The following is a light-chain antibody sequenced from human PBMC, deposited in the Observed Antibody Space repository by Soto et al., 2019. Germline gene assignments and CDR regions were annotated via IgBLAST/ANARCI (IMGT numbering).Light chain of an antibody. CDR3: QQYNNWPIT. CDR1: QSVSSGY. V-gene: IGKV3D-15*01. Sequence: EIVLTQSPGTLSLSPGERATLSCRASQSVSSGYLAWYQQKPGQAPRLLIYGASTRATGIPDRFSGSGSGTEFTLTISSLQSEDFAVYYCQQYNNWPITFGQGTRLEIK. J-gene: IGKJ5*01. CDR2: GAS.